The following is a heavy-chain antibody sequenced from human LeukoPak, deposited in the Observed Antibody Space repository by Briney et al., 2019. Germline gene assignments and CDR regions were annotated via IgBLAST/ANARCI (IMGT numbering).Heavy chain of an antibody. V-gene: IGHV3-23*01. J-gene: IGHJ4*02. CDR3: AKDPYYYETSGFLSGGYFDY. Sequence: PGGSLRLSCVASGFKFGGYVMGWVRQAPGKGLEWASSISASGDTTYYTDSVKGRFTISRDNSRNTLYLHMNSLRADDTAVYYCAKDPYYYETSGFLSGGYFDYWGQGTLVTVSS. CDR2: ISASGDTT. CDR1: GFKFGGYV. D-gene: IGHD3-22*01.